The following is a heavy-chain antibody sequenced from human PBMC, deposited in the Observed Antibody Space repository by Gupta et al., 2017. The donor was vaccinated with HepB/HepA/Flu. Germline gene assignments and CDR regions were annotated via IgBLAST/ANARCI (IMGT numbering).Heavy chain of an antibody. CDR2: MNPNKDNT. CDR1: GYTFTGYD. CDR3: ARARLRRNGLDV. J-gene: IGHJ6*02. Sequence: QVQLVQPGAEVKKPGASVKVSCKASGYTFTGYDIHWVRQATGQELEWMGWMNPNKDNTGNAQKFQGRVTMTSNTSISTAYMELSSLRSEDTAVYYCARARLRRNGLDVWGQGTTVTVSS. V-gene: IGHV1-8*01. D-gene: IGHD6-6*01.